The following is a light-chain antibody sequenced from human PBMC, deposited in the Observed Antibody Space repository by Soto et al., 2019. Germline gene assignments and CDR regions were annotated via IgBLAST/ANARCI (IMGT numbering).Light chain of an antibody. CDR1: QTVSNNY. CDR2: GAS. V-gene: IGKV3-20*01. CDR3: QQYAGPPTT. Sequence: EIVLTQSPGTLSLSPGDRATLSCRASQTVSNNYLAWCQQKPGQAPRVIMYGASRRATGIPDRFSGGGSGADFTLTISRLEPEDCAVYFCQQYAGPPTTFGQGTRLEIK. J-gene: IGKJ5*01.